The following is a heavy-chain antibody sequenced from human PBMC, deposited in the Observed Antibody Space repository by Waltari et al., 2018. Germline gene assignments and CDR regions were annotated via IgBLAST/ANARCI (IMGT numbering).Heavy chain of an antibody. J-gene: IGHJ4*02. Sequence: QVQLQESGPGLVKPSETLSLTCTVSVGSISRYYWSSIRQPPGKGLEWIGYIYYSGSTNYNPSLKSRVIISVDTSKNQFSLKLSSVTAADTAVYYCARVRTGDSPVFDYWGQGTLVTVSS. D-gene: IGHD7-27*01. V-gene: IGHV4-59*01. CDR2: IYYSGST. CDR1: VGSISRYY. CDR3: ARVRTGDSPVFDY.